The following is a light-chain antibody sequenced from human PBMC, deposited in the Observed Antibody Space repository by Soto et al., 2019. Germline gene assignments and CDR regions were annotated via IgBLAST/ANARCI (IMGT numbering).Light chain of an antibody. CDR1: QGISSH. J-gene: IGKJ2*01. Sequence: DIQMTQSPSSLSASVGDRVTITCRASQGISSHLAWYQQKPGKVPKLLIYAASTLRSGVPSRFSGSAFGTDFTLTISSLQPEDVATYYCQKYNNAPYTFGQGTKLEIK. V-gene: IGKV1-27*01. CDR2: AAS. CDR3: QKYNNAPYT.